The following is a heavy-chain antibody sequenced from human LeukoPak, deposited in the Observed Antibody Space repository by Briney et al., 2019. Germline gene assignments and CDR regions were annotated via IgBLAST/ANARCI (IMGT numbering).Heavy chain of an antibody. D-gene: IGHD6-13*01. Sequence: PSETLSLSCTVSGVSVSSSSYYWGWIRQPPGKGLEWIGNVYYSGPTYYNPSLKTRVSISVDTSRNQFSLKLRPVTAADTAVYYCVATAAGLPYWGQGILVTVSS. CDR3: VATAAGLPY. CDR2: VYYSGPT. V-gene: IGHV4-39*07. CDR1: GVSVSSSSYY. J-gene: IGHJ4*02.